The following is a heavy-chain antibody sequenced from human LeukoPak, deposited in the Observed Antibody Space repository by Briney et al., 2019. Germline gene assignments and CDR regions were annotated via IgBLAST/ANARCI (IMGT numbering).Heavy chain of an antibody. CDR1: GFTFSSHG. CDR2: IIPSGHTT. Sequence: GGSLRLSCVASGFTFSSHGMNWVRQAPGKGLEWVSGIIPSGHTTYYADSVRGRFTISRDNAKNSLYLQMSSLRAEDTAVYYCARKYYDSSGYYYDWFDPWGQGTLVTVSS. D-gene: IGHD3-22*01. CDR3: ARKYYDSSGYYYDWFDP. V-gene: IGHV3-23*01. J-gene: IGHJ5*02.